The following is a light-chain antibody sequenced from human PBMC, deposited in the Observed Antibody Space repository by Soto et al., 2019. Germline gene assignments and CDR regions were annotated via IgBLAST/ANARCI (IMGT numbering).Light chain of an antibody. CDR2: EVS. J-gene: IGLJ1*01. V-gene: IGLV2-14*01. CDR3: SSYTTTNTLCV. CDR1: SSDVGYNY. Sequence: QSARTQPASVSGSPGQSITISCTGTSSDVGYNYVSWYQQYPGKAPKIIIYEVSNRPSGVSHRFSGSKSGNTASLTISGLQAEDEADYYCSSYTTTNTLCVFGTGTKLTVL.